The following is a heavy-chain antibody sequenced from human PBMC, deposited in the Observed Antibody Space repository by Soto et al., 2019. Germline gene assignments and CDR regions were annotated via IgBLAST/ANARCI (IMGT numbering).Heavy chain of an antibody. CDR2: FDPEDGET. D-gene: IGHD2-2*01. V-gene: IGHV1-24*01. J-gene: IGHJ6*04. CDR1: GYTLTELS. CDR3: ATGVVPAALHPLYYYYGMDV. Sequence: ASVKVSCKVSGYTLTELSMHWVRQAPGKGLEWMGGFDPEDGETIYAQKFQGRVTMTEDTSTDTAYMELSSLRSEDTAVYYCATGVVPAALHPLYYYYGMDVWGKGTTVTVSS.